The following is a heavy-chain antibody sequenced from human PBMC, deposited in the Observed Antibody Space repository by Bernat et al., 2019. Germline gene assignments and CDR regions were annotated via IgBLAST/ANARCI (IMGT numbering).Heavy chain of an antibody. CDR1: GFTFSSYG. V-gene: IGHV3-30*03. J-gene: IGHJ4*02. D-gene: IGHD3-10*02. CDR2: ISYDGSNK. Sequence: QVQLVESGGGVVQPGRSLRLSCAASGFTFSSYGMHWVRQAPGKGLEWVAVISYDGSNKYYADSVKGRFTISRDNSKNTLYLQMNSLRAEDTAVYYCATGITMSPHYWGQGTLVTVSS. CDR3: ATGITMSPHY.